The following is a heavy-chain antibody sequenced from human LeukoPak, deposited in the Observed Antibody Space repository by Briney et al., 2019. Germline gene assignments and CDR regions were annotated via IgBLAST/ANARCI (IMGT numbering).Heavy chain of an antibody. D-gene: IGHD2-2*01. Sequence: GGSLRLSRAASAFTFSRYGMHWVRQAPGKGLEWVAFIRYDGSNKYYADSVKGRFTISRDNSKNTLFLQMNSLRAEDRAVYYCAKDSLRTVPKASFDSWGQGTLVTVSS. CDR1: AFTFSRYG. V-gene: IGHV3-30*02. CDR2: IRYDGSNK. CDR3: AKDSLRTVPKASFDS. J-gene: IGHJ4*02.